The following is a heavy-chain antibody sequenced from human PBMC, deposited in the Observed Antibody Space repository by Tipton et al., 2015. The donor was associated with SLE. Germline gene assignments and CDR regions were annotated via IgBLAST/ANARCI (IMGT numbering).Heavy chain of an antibody. CDR2: IRYDGSNK. V-gene: IGHV3-30*02. CDR1: GFTFSSYW. J-gene: IGHJ2*01. CDR3: AKGAPLATVGEFDL. Sequence: SLRLSCAASGFTFSSYWMSWVRQAPGKGLEWVAFIRYDGSNKYYADSVKGRFTISRDNSKNTLYLQMNSLRAEDTAVYYCAKGAPLATVGEFDLWGRGTLVTVSS. D-gene: IGHD4-17*01.